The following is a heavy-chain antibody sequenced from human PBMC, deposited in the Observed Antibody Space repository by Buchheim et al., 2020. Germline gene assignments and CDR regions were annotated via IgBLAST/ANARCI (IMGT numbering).Heavy chain of an antibody. Sequence: QVQLQESGPGLVKPSQTLSLTCTVSGGSISSGSYYWSWIRQPAGKGLEWIGRIYTSGSTNYNPSLKSRVTISVDTSKNQFSLKLSSVTAADTAVYYCARDSTGFWSGYLYFDLWGRGT. J-gene: IGHJ2*01. D-gene: IGHD3-3*01. CDR3: ARDSTGFWSGYLYFDL. CDR1: GGSISSGSYY. CDR2: IYTSGST. V-gene: IGHV4-61*02.